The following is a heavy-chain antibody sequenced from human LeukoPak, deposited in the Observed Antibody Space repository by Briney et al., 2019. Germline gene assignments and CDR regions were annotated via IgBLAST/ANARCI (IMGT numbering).Heavy chain of an antibody. CDR2: IFYSGST. CDR1: GGSISSSIYY. D-gene: IGHD3-22*01. Sequence: SETLSLTCIVSGGSISSSIYYWGWFRQPPGKGLEWIGSIFYSGSTYYNPSLKSRVTISVDTSKNQLSLKLSSVTAADTAVYYCASTVSWLSQVFDYWGQGTLVTVSS. J-gene: IGHJ4*02. V-gene: IGHV4-39*07. CDR3: ASTVSWLSQVFDY.